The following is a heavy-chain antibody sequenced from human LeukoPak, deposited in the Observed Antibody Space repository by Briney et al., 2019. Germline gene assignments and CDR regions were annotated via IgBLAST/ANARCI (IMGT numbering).Heavy chain of an antibody. CDR3: AKDDYYGSGSYDY. CDR2: ISRNSGSI. J-gene: IGHJ4*02. D-gene: IGHD3-10*01. CDR1: GFTFDDYA. V-gene: IGHV3-9*01. Sequence: GRSLRLSCAASGFTFDDYAMHWVRQAPGKGLEWVSGISRNSGSIGYADSVNGRFTVSRDSSKNTLYLQMNSLRAEDTAVYYCAKDDYYGSGSYDYWGQGTLVTVSS.